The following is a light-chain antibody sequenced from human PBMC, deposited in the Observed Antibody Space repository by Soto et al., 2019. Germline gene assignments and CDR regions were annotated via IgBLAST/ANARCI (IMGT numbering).Light chain of an antibody. J-gene: IGKJ1*01. CDR3: QQYNNWWT. CDR2: GAS. Sequence: EIVMTQSPATLSVSPGERATLSCRASQSVSNNLAWYQKKPGQAPRLLIYGASTRATGIPVRFSGSGSGTEFTLTSSSLQSEDFALYYYQQYNNWWTFGQGTRVDIK. V-gene: IGKV3-15*01. CDR1: QSVSNN.